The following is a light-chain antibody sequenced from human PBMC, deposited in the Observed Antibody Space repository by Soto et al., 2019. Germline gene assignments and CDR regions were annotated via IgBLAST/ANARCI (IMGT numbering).Light chain of an antibody. V-gene: IGKV3-11*01. CDR3: QQHNFWPYT. CDR1: QSISNY. J-gene: IGKJ2*01. CDR2: DAS. Sequence: EIVLTQSPATLSLSPGERATLSCRASQSISNYVAWYQQKAGQAPRLLVYDASNRAAGVPARISGSGSGTDFTLTISSLEPEDFAVYYCQQHNFWPYTFGQGTKLETK.